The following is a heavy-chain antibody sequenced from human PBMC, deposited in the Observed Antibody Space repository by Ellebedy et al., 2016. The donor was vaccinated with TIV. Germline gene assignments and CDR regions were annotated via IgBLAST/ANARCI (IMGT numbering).Heavy chain of an antibody. D-gene: IGHD3-10*01. V-gene: IGHV4-34*01. J-gene: IGHJ6*02. CDR1: GGSFSGYY. CDR2: INHSGST. Sequence: SETLSLTCAVYGGSFSGYYWSWIRQPPGKGLEWIGEINHSGSTNYNPSLKSRVTISVDTSKNQFSLKLSSVTAADTAVYYCARGQAVLWFGELLYARRKSSYGMDVWGQGTTVTVSS. CDR3: ARGQAVLWFGELLYARRKSSYGMDV.